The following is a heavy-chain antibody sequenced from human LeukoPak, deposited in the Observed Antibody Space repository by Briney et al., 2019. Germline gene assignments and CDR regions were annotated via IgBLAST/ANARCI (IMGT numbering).Heavy chain of an antibody. V-gene: IGHV3-64D*09. Sequence: GGSLRLSYSASGFTFSSYAMHWVRQAPGKGLEYVSAISSNGGSTYYADSVKGRFTISRDNSKNTLYLQMSSLRAEDTAVYYCVKDRAAAGTGYYYGMDVWGQGTTVTVSS. CDR1: GFTFSSYA. J-gene: IGHJ6*02. CDR2: ISSNGGST. D-gene: IGHD6-13*01. CDR3: VKDRAAAGTGYYYGMDV.